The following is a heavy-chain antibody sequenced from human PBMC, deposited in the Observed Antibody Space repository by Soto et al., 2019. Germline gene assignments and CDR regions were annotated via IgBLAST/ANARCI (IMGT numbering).Heavy chain of an antibody. J-gene: IGHJ6*02. D-gene: IGHD2-15*01. Sequence: QVQLVQSGAEVKKPGASVKVSCKASGYTFTSYAMHWVRQAPGQRLEWMGWINAGNGNTKYSQKFQGRVTITRDTSASTAYMELSSLRSEDTAVYYCAGAGYCSGGSCYAYYYYGMDVWGQGTTVTVSS. V-gene: IGHV1-3*01. CDR1: GYTFTSYA. CDR3: AGAGYCSGGSCYAYYYYGMDV. CDR2: INAGNGNT.